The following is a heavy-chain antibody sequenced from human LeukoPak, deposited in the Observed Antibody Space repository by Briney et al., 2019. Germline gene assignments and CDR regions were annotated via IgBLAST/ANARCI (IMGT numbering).Heavy chain of an antibody. D-gene: IGHD3-22*01. CDR1: GGSISSGGYS. V-gene: IGHV4-30-2*01. CDR2: IYHSGTT. J-gene: IGHJ4*02. Sequence: SQTLSLTCAVSGGSISSGGYSWSWIRQPPGKGLEWLGYIYHSGTTYYNPSLKSRVTMSVDRSKNQFSLKLSSVTAADTAVFYCARGHYYDNSGSCGAFFFDYWGQGALVTVSS. CDR3: ARGHYYDNSGSCGAFFFDY.